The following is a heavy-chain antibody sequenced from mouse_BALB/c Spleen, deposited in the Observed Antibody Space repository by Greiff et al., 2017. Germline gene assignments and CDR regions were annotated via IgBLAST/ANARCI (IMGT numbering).Heavy chain of an antibody. CDR2: ISYSGST. Sequence: EVMLVESGPGLVKPSQSLSLTCTVTGYSITSDYAWNWIRQFPGNKLEWMGYISYSGSTSYNPSLKSRISITRDTSKNQFFLQLNSVTTEDTATYYCARSRFYYYGSSYNWYFDVWGAGTTVTVSS. J-gene: IGHJ1*01. CDR3: ARSRFYYYGSSYNWYFDV. V-gene: IGHV3-2*02. CDR1: GYSITSDYA. D-gene: IGHD1-1*01.